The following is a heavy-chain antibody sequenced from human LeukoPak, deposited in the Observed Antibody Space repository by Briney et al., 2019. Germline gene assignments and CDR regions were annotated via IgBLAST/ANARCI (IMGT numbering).Heavy chain of an antibody. CDR1: GFTFSSYS. CDR3: ARGPHAFDI. J-gene: IGHJ3*02. CDR2: ISSSSSYI. Sequence: GGSLRLSCAASGFTFSSYSMNWVRQAPGKGLEWVSSISSSSSYIKYADSVKGRFTISRDNAKNSLYLQMNSLRAEDTAVYYCARGPHAFDIWGQGTMVTVSS. V-gene: IGHV3-21*01.